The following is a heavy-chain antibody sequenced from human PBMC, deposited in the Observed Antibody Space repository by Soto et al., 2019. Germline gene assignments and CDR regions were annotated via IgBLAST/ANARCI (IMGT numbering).Heavy chain of an antibody. D-gene: IGHD5-18*01. J-gene: IGHJ4*02. V-gene: IGHV3-15*07. Sequence: EVQLVESGGGLVKPGGSLRLSCAASGFTFSNAWMNWVRQAPGKGLEWVGRIKSKTDGWTTDYAAPVKGRFTISRDDSKNTLYLQMNSLKTEDTAVYYCTTDRIQLWLRFGIVDYWGQGTLVTVSS. CDR1: GFTFSNAW. CDR2: IKSKTDGWTT. CDR3: TTDRIQLWLRFGIVDY.